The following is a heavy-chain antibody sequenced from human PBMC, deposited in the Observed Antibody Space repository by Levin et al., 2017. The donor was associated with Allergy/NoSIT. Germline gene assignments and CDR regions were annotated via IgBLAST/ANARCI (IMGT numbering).Heavy chain of an antibody. CDR1: GFTFSNYW. CDR2: INSDGSST. Sequence: QPGGSLRLSCAASGFTFSNYWMHWVRQAPGKGLVWVSRINSDGSSTNYADSVKGRFTISRDNAKNTLYLQMNSLRAEDTAVYYCARESGSGSYYYYYMDVWGKGTTVTVSS. D-gene: IGHD3-10*01. J-gene: IGHJ6*03. V-gene: IGHV3-74*01. CDR3: ARESGSGSYYYYYMDV.